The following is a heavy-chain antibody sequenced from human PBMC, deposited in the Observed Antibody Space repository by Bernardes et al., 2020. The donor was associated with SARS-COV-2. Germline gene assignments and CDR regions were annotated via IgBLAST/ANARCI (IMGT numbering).Heavy chain of an antibody. D-gene: IGHD2-21*01. V-gene: IGHV3-9*01. J-gene: IGHJ4*02. CDR1: GFTFDASA. CDR3: ARSGSGGNCLDY. Sequence: GGSLRLSCAASGFTFDASAMHWVRQVPGKGLEWVSGINWNSNTIVYADSVKGRFTVSRDNAKNSLYLQMNSLRPEDTAMYYCARSGSGGNCLDYWGQGTLVTVSS. CDR2: INWNSNTI.